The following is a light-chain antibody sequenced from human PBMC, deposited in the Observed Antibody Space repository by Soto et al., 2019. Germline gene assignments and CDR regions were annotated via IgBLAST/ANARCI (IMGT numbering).Light chain of an antibody. J-gene: IGKJ1*01. CDR3: QLYNSYPWT. V-gene: IGKV1-5*01. CDR1: QSISNW. Sequence: DIQMTQSPSTLSASVGDRVTITCRASQSISNWLAWYQQKPGRAPKLLIYDVSRLESGVLSRFSGRGSGTEGSMTVSRVQRDDLSPYDGQLYNSYPWTGGKGSNVDVK. CDR2: DVS.